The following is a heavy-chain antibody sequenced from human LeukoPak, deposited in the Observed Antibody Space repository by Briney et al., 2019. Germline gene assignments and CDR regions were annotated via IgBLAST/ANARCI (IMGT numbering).Heavy chain of an antibody. D-gene: IGHD3-16*02. J-gene: IGHJ3*02. CDR3: ARDWYYDYVWGSYRSDAFYI. V-gene: IGHV4-4*07. CDR1: GGSISSYY. Sequence: SETLSLTCTVSGGSISSYYWSWIRQPARKGLEWIARIYTSGSTNYNPSLKSRVTISVDTSKNQFSLKLSSVTAADTAVYYCARDWYYDYVWGSYRSDAFYIWGQGTMVTVSS. CDR2: IYTSGST.